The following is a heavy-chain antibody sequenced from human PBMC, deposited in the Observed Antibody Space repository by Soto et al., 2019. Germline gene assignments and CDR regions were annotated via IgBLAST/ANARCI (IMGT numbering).Heavy chain of an antibody. CDR1: GGSIRSSNW. D-gene: IGHD2-21*01. CDR2: IYHSGST. CDR3: AKDIYYFVY. V-gene: IGHV4-4*02. J-gene: IGHJ4*02. Sequence: QVQLQESGPGLVKPSGTLSLTCTVSGGSIRSSNWWSWVRLPPGKGLEWIGEIYHSGSTNYNPSLESLVTISVDKSKNQFSLKLSSLTAADTAVYYCAKDIYYFVYWGQGTLVTVSS.